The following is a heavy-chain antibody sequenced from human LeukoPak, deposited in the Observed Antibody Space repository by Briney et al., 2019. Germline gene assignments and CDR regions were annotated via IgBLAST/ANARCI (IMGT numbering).Heavy chain of an antibody. CDR2: INWNSDSI. Sequence: GGSLRLSCAVSGFTFDDYAMHWVRQVPGKGLEWVSGINWNSDSIGYADSAKGRFTISRDNAKNSLYLQMNSLRAEDTAVYYCAKDSPLYYFDYWGQGTLVTVSS. CDR1: GFTFDDYA. J-gene: IGHJ4*02. V-gene: IGHV3-9*01. CDR3: AKDSPLYYFDY.